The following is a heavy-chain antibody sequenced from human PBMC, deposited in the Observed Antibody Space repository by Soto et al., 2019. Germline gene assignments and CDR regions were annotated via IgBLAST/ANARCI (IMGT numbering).Heavy chain of an antibody. CDR2: INVIYGKT. J-gene: IGHJ5*02. CDR3: ARGVGSGSYYNQYNWFDP. Sequence: GASVKVSCKASGGTFSSYAISWVRQAPGQGLELMGGINVIYGKTKYAQKVQGRVTMTTDTSTSTAYKELRSLRSDDTAVYYCARGVGSGSYYNQYNWFDPWGQGTLVTVSS. V-gene: IGHV1-18*01. D-gene: IGHD3-10*01. CDR1: GGTFSSYA.